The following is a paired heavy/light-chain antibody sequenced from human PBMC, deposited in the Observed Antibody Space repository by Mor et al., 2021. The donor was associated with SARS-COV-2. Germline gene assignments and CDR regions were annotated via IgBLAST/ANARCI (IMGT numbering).Light chain of an antibody. J-gene: IGKJ3*01. CDR1: QSVSSY. V-gene: IGKV3-11*01. Sequence: EIVLTQSPATLSLSPGERATLSCRASQSVSSYLAWYQQKPGQAPRLLIYDASNRATGIPARFSGSGSGTDFTLTISSLEPEDFAVYYCQQRSNWPSGVTFGPGTKVDIK. CDR2: DAS. CDR3: QQRSNWPSGVT.
Heavy chain of an antibody. CDR1: GFTFSSYA. CDR2: ISSNGGST. J-gene: IGHJ4*02. CDR3: VTTVAGDGDLIDY. Sequence: EVQLVESGGGLVQPGGSLRLSCSASGFTFSSYAMHWVRQAPGKGLEYVSAISSNGGSTYYADSVKGRFTISRDNSKNTLYLQMSSLRAEDTAVYYCVTTVAGDGDLIDYWGQGTLVTVSS. D-gene: IGHD4-17*01. V-gene: IGHV3-64D*06.